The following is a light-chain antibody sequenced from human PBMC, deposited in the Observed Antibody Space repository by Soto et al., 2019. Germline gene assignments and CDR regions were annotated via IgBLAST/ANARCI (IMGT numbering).Light chain of an antibody. V-gene: IGKV3-20*01. J-gene: IGKJ1*01. Sequence: EIVLTQSPDSLSLSPGERATLSCRASQNVDNNYLAWYQQRPGLAPRLLIYDASIRATGIPDRFSGSGSGTDFTLTISGLEPEDFAVYYCQQCAYSPRTFGQGTKVEVK. CDR3: QQCAYSPRT. CDR1: QNVDNNY. CDR2: DAS.